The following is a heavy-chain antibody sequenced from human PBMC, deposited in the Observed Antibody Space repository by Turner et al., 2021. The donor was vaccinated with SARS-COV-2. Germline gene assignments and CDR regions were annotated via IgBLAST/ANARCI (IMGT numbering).Heavy chain of an antibody. CDR2: IKQDGSEK. CDR3: ARDGLYYYDRSAYYTSAFDI. Sequence: EVQLVESGGGLVQPGRSFRLSCAASGFTFSSYWMTWVRQAPGKGLEWVASIKQDGSEKYYVDSVKGRFTISRDNAKNSLYLQMISLRADDTAVYYCARDGLYYYDRSAYYTSAFDIWGQGTMVTVSS. J-gene: IGHJ3*02. V-gene: IGHV3-7*01. CDR1: GFTFSSYW. D-gene: IGHD3-22*01.